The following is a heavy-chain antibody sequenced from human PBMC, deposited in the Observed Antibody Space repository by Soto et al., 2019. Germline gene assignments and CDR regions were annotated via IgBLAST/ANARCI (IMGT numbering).Heavy chain of an antibody. Sequence: ASVKVSCKASGYTFTSYAMHWVRQAPGQRLEWMGWINAGNGNTKYSQKFQGRVTITRDTSASTAYMELSSLRSEDTAVYYCARGRGMYYYDTSGYFPINDWRQGALVSVSS. V-gene: IGHV1-3*01. D-gene: IGHD3-22*01. J-gene: IGHJ4*02. CDR3: ARGRGMYYYDTSGYFPIND. CDR2: INAGNGNT. CDR1: GYTFTSYA.